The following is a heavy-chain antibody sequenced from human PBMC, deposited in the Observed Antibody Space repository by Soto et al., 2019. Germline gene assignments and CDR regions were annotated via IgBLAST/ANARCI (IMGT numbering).Heavy chain of an antibody. CDR3: ARDGYCSGGSCSAPHTGMDV. CDR2: ISYDGSNK. CDR1: GFTFSSYA. Sequence: QVQLVESGGGVVQPGRSLRLSCAASGFTFSSYAMHWVRQAPGKGLEWVAVISYDGSNKYYADSVKGRFTISRDNSKNTLYLQMNSLRAEDTAVYYCARDGYCSGGSCSAPHTGMDVWGQGTTVTVSS. V-gene: IGHV3-30-3*01. D-gene: IGHD2-15*01. J-gene: IGHJ6*02.